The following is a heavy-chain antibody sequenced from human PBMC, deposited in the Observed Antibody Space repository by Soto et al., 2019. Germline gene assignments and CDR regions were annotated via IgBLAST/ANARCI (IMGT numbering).Heavy chain of an antibody. V-gene: IGHV4-28*03. CDR1: GYSISSSNW. Sequence: SETLSLTCAVSGYSISSSNWWGWIRQPPGKGLEWIGYIYYSGTTYTNPSLRSQVAISLDTSKNHFSLTLSSVTAADTAVYYCARGPSGDKVHYWGQGALVTVSS. D-gene: IGHD7-27*01. CDR2: IYYSGTT. CDR3: ARGPSGDKVHY. J-gene: IGHJ4*02.